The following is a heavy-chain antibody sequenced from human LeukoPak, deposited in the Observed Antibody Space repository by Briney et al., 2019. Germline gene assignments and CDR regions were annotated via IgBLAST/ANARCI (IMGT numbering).Heavy chain of an antibody. V-gene: IGHV3-33*01. CDR1: GFIFSSYG. D-gene: IGHD3-3*01. CDR3: ARGRRQSNDFWSGYGFDY. Sequence: GRSLRLSCAASGFIFSSYGMHWVRQAPGKGLEWVAVIWYDGSNKYYADPVKGRFTISRDNSKNTLYLQMNSLRAEDTAVYYCARGRRQSNDFWSGYGFDYWGQGTLVTVSS. J-gene: IGHJ4*02. CDR2: IWYDGSNK.